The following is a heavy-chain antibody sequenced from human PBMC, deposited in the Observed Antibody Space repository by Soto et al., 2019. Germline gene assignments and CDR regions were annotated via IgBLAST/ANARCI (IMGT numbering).Heavy chain of an antibody. CDR1: GGTFSSYA. Sequence: ASVKVSCKASGGTFSSYAISWVRQAPGQGLEWMGGIIPIFGTANYAQKFQGRVTITADKSTSTAYMELSSLRSEDTAVYYCASRGYSGYDLRPYYYYYGMDVWGQGTTVTVSS. J-gene: IGHJ6*02. V-gene: IGHV1-69*06. D-gene: IGHD5-12*01. CDR2: IIPIFGTA. CDR3: ASRGYSGYDLRPYYYYYGMDV.